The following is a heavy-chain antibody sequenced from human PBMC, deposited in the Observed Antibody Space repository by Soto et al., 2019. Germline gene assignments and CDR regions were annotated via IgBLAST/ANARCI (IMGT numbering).Heavy chain of an antibody. CDR2: ISWNSGTI. D-gene: IGHD6-19*01. J-gene: IGHJ4*02. CDR1: GFTFHDYA. V-gene: IGHV3-9*01. Sequence: GGSLRLSCAVSGFTFHDYAMHWVRQAPGKGLEWVSGISWNSGTIGYADPVKGRFTISRDNTKNSLYLQMNSLRAEDTALYYFVKDIGGAGAGTGAYWGQGTLVTVSS. CDR3: VKDIGGAGAGTGAY.